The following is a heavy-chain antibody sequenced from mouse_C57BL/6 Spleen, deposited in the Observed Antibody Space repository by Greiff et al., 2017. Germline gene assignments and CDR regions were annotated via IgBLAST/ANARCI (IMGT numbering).Heavy chain of an antibody. Sequence: QVQLQQPGAELVMPGASVKLSCKASGYTFTSYWMHWVKQRPGQGLEWIGEIDPADSYSNYNQKFQGKSTFTVDKSSSTAYMQLSSLTSEDSAVYYVTRLRVFYYFDYWGQGTTLTVSS. J-gene: IGHJ2*01. CDR1: GYTFTSYW. CDR3: TRLRVFYYFDY. CDR2: IDPADSYS. V-gene: IGHV1-69*01.